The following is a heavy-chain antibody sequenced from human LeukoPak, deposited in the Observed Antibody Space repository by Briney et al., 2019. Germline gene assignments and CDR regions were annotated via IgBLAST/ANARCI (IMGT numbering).Heavy chain of an antibody. Sequence: VGSLRLSCTASGFTFRDAWMSWVRQAPGKGLEWFGRIKSKTNGETTDYASPVKGRFTISRDDSKNTMYLQMNSLKTEDAAVYYCTTDDLYNIAVADYFDYWGQGTLVTVSS. J-gene: IGHJ4*02. CDR3: TTDDLYNIAVADYFDY. CDR1: GFTFRDAW. CDR2: IKSKTNGETT. D-gene: IGHD6-13*01. V-gene: IGHV3-15*01.